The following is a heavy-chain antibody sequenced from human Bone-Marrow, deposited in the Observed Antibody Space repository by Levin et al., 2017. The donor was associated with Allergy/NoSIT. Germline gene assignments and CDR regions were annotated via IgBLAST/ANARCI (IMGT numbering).Heavy chain of an antibody. CDR2: VSSSGSYV. V-gene: IGHV3-21*06. Sequence: SCAASGFDFSRHAMNWVRQAPGKGLEWVACVSSSGSYVDYADSVTGRFTIPRDNAENSLYLQMESLRVDDTAVYYCAREIVWSREYSYGVFDYWGQGIQVTVSP. CDR1: GFDFSRHA. CDR3: AREIVWSREYSYGVFDY. D-gene: IGHD4-17*01. J-gene: IGHJ4*02.